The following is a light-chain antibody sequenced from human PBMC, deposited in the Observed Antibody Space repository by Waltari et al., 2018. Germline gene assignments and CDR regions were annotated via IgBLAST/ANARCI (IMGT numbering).Light chain of an antibody. CDR3: QQYHNWPPGT. Sequence: ETVMTQSQANLSVSTGEGATLSCRDSQSVGSTVAWYQQKPGQAPRLLMYGASTRAAGIPARFSGSGSVTEFTLTISSLQSEDFAIYFCQQYHNWPPGTFGQGTTVEIK. CDR1: QSVGST. J-gene: IGKJ1*01. V-gene: IGKV3-15*01. CDR2: GAS.